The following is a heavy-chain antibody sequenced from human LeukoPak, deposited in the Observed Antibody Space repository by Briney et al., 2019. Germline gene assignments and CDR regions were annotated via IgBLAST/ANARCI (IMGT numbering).Heavy chain of an antibody. D-gene: IGHD3-3*01. CDR3: ARMVNFYDFWSGYYSGSFDP. CDR2: IIPIFGTA. V-gene: IGHV1-69*01. CDR1: GGTFSSYA. Sequence: SVKVSCKASGGTFSSYAISWVRQAPGQGLEWMGGIIPIFGTANYAQKFRGRVTITAGESTSTAYMELSSLRSEDTAVYYCARMVNFYDFWSGYYSGSFDPWGQGTLVTVSS. J-gene: IGHJ5*02.